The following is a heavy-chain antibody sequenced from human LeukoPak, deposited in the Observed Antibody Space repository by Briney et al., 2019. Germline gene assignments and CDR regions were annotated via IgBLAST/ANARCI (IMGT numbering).Heavy chain of an antibody. J-gene: IGHJ4*02. CDR1: GGSFSGYY. V-gene: IGHV4-34*01. CDR3: ARAQGYYGSWSYYKGAEDY. Sequence: PSETLSLTCAVYGGSFSGYYWSWIRQPPGKGLEWIGEINHSGSTNYNPSLKSRVTISVDTSKNQFSLKLSSVTAADTAVYYCARAQGYYGSWSYYKGAEDYWGQGTLVTVSS. D-gene: IGHD3-10*01. CDR2: INHSGST.